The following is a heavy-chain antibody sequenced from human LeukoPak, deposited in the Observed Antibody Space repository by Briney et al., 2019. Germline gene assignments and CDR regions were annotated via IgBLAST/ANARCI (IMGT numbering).Heavy chain of an antibody. CDR1: GFTFSSYW. Sequence: GGSLRLSFAASGFTFSSYWMHWVRQAPGTGLVWVSRINSDESSTTYADSVKGRFTISRDNAKKTLYLQMNSLRAEDTAVYYCARDPAPQGWFDSWGQGTLVTVSS. V-gene: IGHV3-74*01. CDR3: ARDPAPQGWFDS. J-gene: IGHJ5*01. CDR2: INSDESST.